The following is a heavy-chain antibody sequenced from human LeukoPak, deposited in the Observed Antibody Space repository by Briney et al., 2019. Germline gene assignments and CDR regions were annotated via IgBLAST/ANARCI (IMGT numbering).Heavy chain of an antibody. D-gene: IGHD2-2*01. CDR3: ARGRYCSSTSCHEPIWFDP. CDR2: MNPNSGNT. CDR1: GYTFTSYD. J-gene: IGHJ5*02. Sequence: ASVKVSCKASGYTFTSYDINWVRQATGQGLEWMGWMNPNSGNTGYAQKFQGRVTMTRNTSISTAYMELSSLRSEDTAVHYCARGRYCSSTSCHEPIWFDPWGQGTLVTVSS. V-gene: IGHV1-8*01.